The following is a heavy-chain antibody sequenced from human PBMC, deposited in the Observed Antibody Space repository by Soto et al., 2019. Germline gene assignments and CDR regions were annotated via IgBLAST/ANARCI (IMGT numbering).Heavy chain of an antibody. CDR3: ARDIFLSSGWYNWFDP. CDR1: GYTFTSYG. CDR2: ISAYNGNT. J-gene: IGHJ5*02. V-gene: IGHV1-18*01. Sequence: ASVKVSCKASGYTFTSYGISWVRQAPGQGLEWMGWISAYNGNTNYAQKLQGRVTMTTDTSTSTAYMELRSLRSDDTAVYYCARDIFLSSGWYNWFDPWGQGTLVTVSS. D-gene: IGHD6-19*01.